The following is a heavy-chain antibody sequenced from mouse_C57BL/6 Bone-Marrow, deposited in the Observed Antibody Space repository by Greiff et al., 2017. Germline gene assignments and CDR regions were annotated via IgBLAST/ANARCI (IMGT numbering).Heavy chain of an antibody. Sequence: EVKLMESGGGLVKPGGSLKLSCAASGFTFSSYAMSWVRQTPEKRLEWVATISDGGSYTYYPDNVKGRFTISRDNAKNNLYLQVSHLKSEDTAMYYCARATSDFDYWGQGTTLTVSS. D-gene: IGHD6-1*01. CDR2: ISDGGSYT. J-gene: IGHJ2*01. V-gene: IGHV5-4*03. CDR1: GFTFSSYA. CDR3: ARATSDFDY.